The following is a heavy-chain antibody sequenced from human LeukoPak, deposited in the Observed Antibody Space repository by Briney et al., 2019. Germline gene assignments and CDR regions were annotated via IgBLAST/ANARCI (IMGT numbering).Heavy chain of an antibody. CDR3: ARHGVYSGYDPIWGLAAANY. Sequence: GESLKISCKGSGYSFTSYWISWVRQMPGKGLEWMGGIYPSDSYTNYSASFQGHVPISADKSISTAYLQWSSLKASDTAMYYCARHGVYSGYDPIWGLAAANYWGQGTLVTVPS. CDR1: GYSFTSYW. CDR2: IYPSDSYT. V-gene: IGHV5-10-1*01. J-gene: IGHJ4*02. D-gene: IGHD5-12*01.